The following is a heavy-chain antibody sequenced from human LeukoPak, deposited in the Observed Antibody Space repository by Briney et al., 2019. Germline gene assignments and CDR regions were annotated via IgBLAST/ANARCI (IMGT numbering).Heavy chain of an antibody. CDR3: ARVPKTQGHMDV. CDR2: IYYSGST. J-gene: IGHJ6*03. CDR1: GGSISSSSYY. Sequence: PSETLSLTCTVSGGSISSSSYYWGWIRQPPGKGLERIGSIYYSGSTYYNPSLKSRVTISVDTSKNQFSLKLSSVTAADTAVYYCARVPKTQGHMDVWGKGTTVTVSS. V-gene: IGHV4-39*07.